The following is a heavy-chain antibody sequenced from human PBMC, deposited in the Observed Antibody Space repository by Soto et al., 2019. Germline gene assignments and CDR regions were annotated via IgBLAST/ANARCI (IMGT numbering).Heavy chain of an antibody. D-gene: IGHD3-22*01. CDR2: IIPLFGKA. CDR1: GGIFSRYA. Sequence: QVQVVQSGAEVKKPGSSVKVSCKASGGIFSRYAICWVRQAPGQGLEWMGGIIPLFGKANYAQKFQGRDTITADESTSTAYMELSSLRSEDTAVYYCAKDGTLYDSSGYYYLYWGQGTLVTVSS. CDR3: AKDGTLYDSSGYYYLY. J-gene: IGHJ4*02. V-gene: IGHV1-69*01.